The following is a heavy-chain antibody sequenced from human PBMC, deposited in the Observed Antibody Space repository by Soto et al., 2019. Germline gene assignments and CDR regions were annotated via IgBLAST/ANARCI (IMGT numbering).Heavy chain of an antibody. Sequence: SETLSLTCTVSGGSISTYYWSWIRQPPGKEVEWIGYIYHSGNTNYNPSLKSRVTISIDTSKNQFSLRLSSVTAADTAVYYCARDFGYCSTTSCGHYYYMDVWGKGTTVTVAS. J-gene: IGHJ6*03. V-gene: IGHV4-59*01. CDR2: IYHSGNT. CDR1: GGSISTYY. D-gene: IGHD2-2*01. CDR3: ARDFGYCSTTSCGHYYYMDV.